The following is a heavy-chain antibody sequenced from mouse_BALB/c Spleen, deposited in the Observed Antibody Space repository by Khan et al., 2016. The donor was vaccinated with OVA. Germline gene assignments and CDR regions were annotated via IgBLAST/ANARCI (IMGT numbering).Heavy chain of an antibody. V-gene: IGHV5-6-5*01. CDR2: ISSGDTT. CDR3: ARDYWFSY. CDR1: GFTFSNYG. J-gene: IGHJ3*01. Sequence: EVELVESGGGLVKPGGSLKLSCAASGFTFSNYGVSWVRQTPEKRLEWVASISSGDTTYYPDSVKGRFTISRDNARNILYLQMSSLRSEDTAMYYCARDYWFSYWGQGTLVTFSA.